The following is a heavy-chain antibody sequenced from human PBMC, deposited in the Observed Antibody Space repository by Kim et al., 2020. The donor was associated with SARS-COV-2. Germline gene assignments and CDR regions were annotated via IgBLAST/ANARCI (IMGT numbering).Heavy chain of an antibody. CDR3: ARGDLRYFGIFDD. Sequence: GGSLRLSCAASGFTFSSHSMNWIRQAPGKGLEWVSYVSPSSNSTNYADSVKGRFTISRDNAKNSLYLQMSSLRAEDTAVYYCARGDLRYFGIFDDWGQGTLVTVSS. CDR1: GFTFSSHS. J-gene: IGHJ4*02. D-gene: IGHD3-9*01. CDR2: VSPSSNST. V-gene: IGHV3-11*05.